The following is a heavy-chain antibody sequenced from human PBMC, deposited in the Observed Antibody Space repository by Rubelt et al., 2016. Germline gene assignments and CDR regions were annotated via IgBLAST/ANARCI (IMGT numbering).Heavy chain of an antibody. CDR3: VPFPGAYDSSGGAFDI. D-gene: IGHD3-22*01. Sequence: EVQLVESGGGLVQPGGSLRLSCAASGFTFSSYAMSWVRQAPGKGLEWVANIKQDGSEKYYVDSVKGRFTISRDNAKNSLYLQMNSLRAEDTAVYYCVPFPGAYDSSGGAFDIWGQGTMVTVSS. CDR2: IKQDGSEK. V-gene: IGHV3-7*02. J-gene: IGHJ3*02. CDR1: GFTFSSYA.